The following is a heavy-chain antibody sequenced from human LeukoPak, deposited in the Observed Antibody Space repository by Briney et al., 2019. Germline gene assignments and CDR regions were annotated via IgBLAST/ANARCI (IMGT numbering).Heavy chain of an antibody. CDR1: GFTFSNYD. Sequence: GGSLRLSCAASGFTFSNYDMHWVRQATGKGLEWVLAIGTAGDTYYQGSVRGRFAMSRENAKNSLYLQMNSLTAGDTAVYYCARGADTHFDYWGQGILVTVSS. V-gene: IGHV3-13*04. CDR3: ARGADTHFDY. J-gene: IGHJ4*02. D-gene: IGHD2-15*01. CDR2: IGTAGDT.